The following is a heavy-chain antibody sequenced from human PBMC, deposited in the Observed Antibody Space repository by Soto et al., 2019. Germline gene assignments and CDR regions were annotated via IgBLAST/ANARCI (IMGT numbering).Heavy chain of an antibody. Sequence: PGGSLRLCCASSGLRFGSYALSWVRQAPGKGLEWVSTISGSDGKTFYVDSVKGRFTISRDNAKNSLYLQMNSLRAEDTAVYYCARDHGAFDIWGQGKMVTVSS. CDR1: GLRFGSYA. J-gene: IGHJ3*02. CDR2: ISGSDGKT. V-gene: IGHV3-23*01. CDR3: ARDHGAFDI.